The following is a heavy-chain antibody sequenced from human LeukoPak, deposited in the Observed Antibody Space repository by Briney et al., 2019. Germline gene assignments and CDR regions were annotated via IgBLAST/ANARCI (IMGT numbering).Heavy chain of an antibody. V-gene: IGHV3-7*01. Sequence: SGGSLRLSCAASGFTFSTYWMNWFRQTPGKGLGWVAKIKADGGEKDHVASVKGRFTISRDNAKNSLYLQMNSLRVEDTAVYYCAKDSSITYYYGSGEIDYWGQGTLVTVSS. J-gene: IGHJ4*02. CDR1: GFTFSTYW. CDR2: IKADGGEK. CDR3: AKDSSITYYYGSGEIDY. D-gene: IGHD3-10*01.